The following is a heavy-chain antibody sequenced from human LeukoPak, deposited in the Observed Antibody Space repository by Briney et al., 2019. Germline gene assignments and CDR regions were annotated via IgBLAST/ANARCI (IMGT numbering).Heavy chain of an antibody. CDR1: GYSFTSYG. V-gene: IGHV1-18*01. J-gene: IGHJ4*02. CDR2: ISAYNSNT. CDR3: ARAAGGGYFDF. D-gene: IGHD6-13*01. Sequence: ASVKVSCKASGYSFTSYGISWVRQAPGQGLEWMGWISAYNSNTNYAQNLQGRVTMTTDTSTCTVYLDLRSLRSDDTAVYYCARAAGGGYFDFWGQGTLVTVSS.